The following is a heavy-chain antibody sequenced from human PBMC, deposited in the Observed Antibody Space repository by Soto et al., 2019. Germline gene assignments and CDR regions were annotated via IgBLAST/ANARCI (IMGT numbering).Heavy chain of an antibody. D-gene: IGHD1-7*01. CDR3: AREINYSRYPRVIDY. Sequence: QVQLVESGGGLVKPGGSLRLSCAASGFTFDNYYMSWIRQAPGKGLEWVSYISSSDGTTYYADSLKGRFTISRDNAKSSLYLQMNTLRAEDTAVYYCAREINYSRYPRVIDYWGQGTRVTVSS. CDR1: GFTFDNYY. CDR2: ISSSDGTT. J-gene: IGHJ4*02. V-gene: IGHV3-11*01.